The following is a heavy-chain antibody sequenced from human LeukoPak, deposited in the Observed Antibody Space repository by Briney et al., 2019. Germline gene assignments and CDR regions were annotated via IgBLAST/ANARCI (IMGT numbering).Heavy chain of an antibody. CDR3: AELGITMIGGV. CDR1: GFTFSSYV. CDR2: ISYDGSNE. Sequence: PGRSLRLSCAASGFTFSSYVMHWVRQAPGKWLEWVAIISYDGSNEYYADSVKGRFTISRDNAKNSLYLQMNSLRAEDTAVYYCAELGITMIGGVWGKGTTVTISS. J-gene: IGHJ6*04. D-gene: IGHD3-10*02. V-gene: IGHV3-30*04.